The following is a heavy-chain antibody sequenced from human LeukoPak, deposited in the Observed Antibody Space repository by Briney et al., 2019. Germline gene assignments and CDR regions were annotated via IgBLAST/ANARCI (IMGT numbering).Heavy chain of an antibody. CDR3: ARVPTVTFFDY. D-gene: IGHD4-17*01. V-gene: IGHV4-34*01. CDR1: GGSFSGYY. Sequence: TSETLSLTCAVYGGSFSGYYWSWIRQPPGKGLEWIGEINHSGSTNYNPSLKSRVTISVDTYKNQFSLKLSSVTAADTAVYYFARVPTVTFFDYWGQGTLVTVSS. CDR2: INHSGST. J-gene: IGHJ4*02.